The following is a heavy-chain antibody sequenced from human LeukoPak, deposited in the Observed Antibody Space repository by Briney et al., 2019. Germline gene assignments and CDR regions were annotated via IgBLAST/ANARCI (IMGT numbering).Heavy chain of an antibody. CDR1: GYSFTSYW. J-gene: IGHJ3*02. D-gene: IGHD2-2*01. CDR3: ATDEGYCSSTSCVGAFGI. Sequence: GESLKISCKGSGYSFTSYWISWVRQMPGKGLEWMGRIDPSDSYTNYSPSFQGHVTISADKSISTAYLQWSSLKASDTAMYYCATDEGYCSSTSCVGAFGIWGQGTMVTVSS. CDR2: IDPSDSYT. V-gene: IGHV5-10-1*01.